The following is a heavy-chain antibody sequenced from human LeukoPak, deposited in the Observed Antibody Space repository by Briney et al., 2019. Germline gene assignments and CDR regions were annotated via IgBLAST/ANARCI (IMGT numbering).Heavy chain of an antibody. V-gene: IGHV4-38-2*02. CDR1: GYSVDSHFC. J-gene: IGHJ4*02. Sequence: SETLSLTCSVSGYSVDSHFCWGWIRQPPGKGLEWIGSVCHSGPSFSNPSLKSRVTISVDTSKNQFSLKLSSVTAADTAVYYCARHIVAGEFDYWGQGTLVTVSS. D-gene: IGHD5-12*01. CDR3: ARHIVAGEFDY. CDR2: VCHSGPS.